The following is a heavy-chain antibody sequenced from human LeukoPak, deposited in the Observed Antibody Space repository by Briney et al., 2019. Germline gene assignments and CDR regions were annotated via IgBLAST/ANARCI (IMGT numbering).Heavy chain of an antibody. J-gene: IGHJ4*02. CDR3: ARDPGSGSFKSFDY. Sequence: PSETLSLTCTASGGSISSYYWSWIRQPAGKGLEWIARIYSSGSTNYNPSLKSRVTMSVDTSKNQFSLKLSSVTAADTAVYYCARDPGSGSFKSFDYWGQGTLVTVSS. D-gene: IGHD3-10*01. CDR1: GGSISSYY. V-gene: IGHV4-4*07. CDR2: IYSSGST.